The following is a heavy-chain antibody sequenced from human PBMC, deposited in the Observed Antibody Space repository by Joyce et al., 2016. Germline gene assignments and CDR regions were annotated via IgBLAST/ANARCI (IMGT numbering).Heavy chain of an antibody. Sequence: QVQLQESGPGLVKPSETLSLACSVYGGSIRGYDWTWIRQPPGKGLEWIGYMSFTGGTKYHPSLKSRVSISMDTSKNQFSVRLASVSAADTAVYYCAREVAAPRGNYFDFWGRGSLVAVSS. V-gene: IGHV4-59*01. CDR2: MSFTGGT. CDR1: GGSIRGYD. CDR3: AREVAAPRGNYFDF. D-gene: IGHD6-19*01. J-gene: IGHJ4*02.